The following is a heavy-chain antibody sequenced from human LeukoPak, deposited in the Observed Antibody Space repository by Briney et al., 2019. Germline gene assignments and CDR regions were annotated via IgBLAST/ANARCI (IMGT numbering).Heavy chain of an antibody. CDR3: ARDTSPSSSGTYFDDLDM. Sequence: GGSLRLSCETPRFSFRNDWMTWVRQAPRKGVEWVANINRDGRRQNYVDSVKGRFTISRDNTKNSVFLHMNSLTAQARARYSFARDTSPSSSGTYFDDLDMWGQGTMVTVSS. CDR2: INRDGRRQ. CDR1: RFSFRNDW. D-gene: IGHD5-12*01. V-gene: IGHV3-7*01. J-gene: IGHJ3*02.